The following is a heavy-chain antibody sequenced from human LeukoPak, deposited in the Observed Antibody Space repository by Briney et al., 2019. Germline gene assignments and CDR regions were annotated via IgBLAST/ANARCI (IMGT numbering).Heavy chain of an antibody. CDR2: INNDGSSA. J-gene: IGHJ6*02. D-gene: IGHD1-1*01. V-gene: IGHV3-74*01. Sequence: GGSLRLSCAASGFTFNNYWIHWVRQVPGKGLVWVSRINNDGSSASYVDSVKGRFTISRDNAKNTLFLQMNSLRAEDTAVYYCARRGTGHGMDVWAKGPRSSSP. CDR1: GFTFNNYW. CDR3: ARRGTGHGMDV.